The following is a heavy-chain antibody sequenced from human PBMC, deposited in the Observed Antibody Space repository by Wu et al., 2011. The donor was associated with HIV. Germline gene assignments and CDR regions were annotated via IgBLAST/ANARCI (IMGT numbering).Heavy chain of an antibody. D-gene: IGHD3-10*01. J-gene: IGHJ4*02. V-gene: IGHV1-69*05. Sequence: QVQLVQSGAAVKKPGSSVKVSCKASGGTFNSYGITWVRQAPGQGLEWMGGIIPIFGTANYAQKFQGRVTITTDESTSTAYMELSSLRSEDTAVYYCASFGEGYYFDYWGQGTLVTVSS. CDR3: ASFGEGYYFDY. CDR1: GGTFNSYG. CDR2: IIPIFGTA.